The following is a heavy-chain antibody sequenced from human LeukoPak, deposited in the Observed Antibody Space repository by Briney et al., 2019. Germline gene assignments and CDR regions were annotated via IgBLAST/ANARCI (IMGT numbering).Heavy chain of an antibody. Sequence: GGSLRLSCAASGFSFSVYAMHWVRQAQGKGLEWVAFIRNDGSNENYADSVKGRFTISRDTSKNMVYLQMTSLRPEDTAVYYCARGSLEFEYWGQGALVTVSS. CDR2: IRNDGSNE. CDR1: GFSFSVYA. V-gene: IGHV3-30*02. D-gene: IGHD1-1*01. CDR3: ARGSLEFEY. J-gene: IGHJ4*02.